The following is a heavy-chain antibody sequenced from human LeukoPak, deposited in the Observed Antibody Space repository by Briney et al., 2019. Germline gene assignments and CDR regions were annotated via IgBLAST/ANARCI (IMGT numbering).Heavy chain of an antibody. CDR1: GFTFSSYS. CDR3: ATQNHPHYDFWSGYSTYYYYYGMDV. J-gene: IGHJ6*02. CDR2: ISSSSSYI. Sequence: PGGSLRLSCAASGFTFSSYSMNWVRQAPGKGLEWVSSISSSSSYIYYADSVKGRFTISRDNAKNSLYLQMNSLRAEDTAVYYCATQNHPHYDFWSGYSTYYYYYGMDVWGQGTTVTVSS. V-gene: IGHV3-21*01. D-gene: IGHD3-3*01.